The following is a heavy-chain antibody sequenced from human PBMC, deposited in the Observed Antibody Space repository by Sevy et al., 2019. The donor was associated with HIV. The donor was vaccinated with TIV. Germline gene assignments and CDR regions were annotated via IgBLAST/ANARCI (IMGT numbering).Heavy chain of an antibody. V-gene: IGHV1-69*06. J-gene: IGHJ4*02. Sequence: ASVKVSCKASGGTFSSYAISWVRQAPGQGLEWMGGIIPIFGTAKYAQKFQGRVTITADKSTSTAYMELSSLRSEDTAVYYCAIPRGGYDGEYYFDYWGQGTLVTVSS. CDR3: AIPRGGYDGEYYFDY. CDR1: GGTFSSYA. CDR2: IIPIFGTA. D-gene: IGHD5-12*01.